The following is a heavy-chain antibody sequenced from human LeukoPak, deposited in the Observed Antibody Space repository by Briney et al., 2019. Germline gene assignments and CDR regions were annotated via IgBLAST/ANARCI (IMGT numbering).Heavy chain of an antibody. CDR1: GFTFSSYG. Sequence: QPGRSLRLSCAASGFTFSSYGIHWVRQAPGKGLEWVAVISYDESNKYYADSVKGRFTISRDNAKNSLYLRMNSLRDEDTAVYYCARDSYGSSGYYYVSDYWGQGTLVTVSS. J-gene: IGHJ4*02. D-gene: IGHD3-22*01. V-gene: IGHV3-30*03. CDR2: ISYDESNK. CDR3: ARDSYGSSGYYYVSDY.